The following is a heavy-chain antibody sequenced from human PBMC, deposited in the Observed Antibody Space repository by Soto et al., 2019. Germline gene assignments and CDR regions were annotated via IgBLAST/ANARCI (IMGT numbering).Heavy chain of an antibody. D-gene: IGHD6-19*01. V-gene: IGHV4-39*01. CDR2: IYYSGST. CDR3: ARRTVNIRTFYSGLKTHCFDY. Sequence: SETLSLTCAVSGDSMSSSNYYWGWIRQPPGKGLEWIGSIYYSGSTYYNPSLQSQVAISVDTSKNQFSLKLRSVTAADTAIYYCARRTVNIRTFYSGLKTHCFDYWGQGAPVTVSS. J-gene: IGHJ4*02. CDR1: GDSMSSSNYY.